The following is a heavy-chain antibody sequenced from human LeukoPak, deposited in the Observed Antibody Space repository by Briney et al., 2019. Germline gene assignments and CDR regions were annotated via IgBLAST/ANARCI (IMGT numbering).Heavy chain of an antibody. J-gene: IGHJ5*02. CDR3: AKDDYYDSSGDPNWFDP. V-gene: IGHV3-23*01. D-gene: IGHD3-22*01. Sequence: GGSLRLSCAASGFSFSSHGMSWVRQAPGKRLEWVSGIIGGAGSTYYADSVKGRFTISRDNSKNTLYLQMNSLRAEDTAVYFCAKDDYYDSSGDPNWFDPWGQGTLVTVSS. CDR1: GFSFSSHG. CDR2: IIGGAGST.